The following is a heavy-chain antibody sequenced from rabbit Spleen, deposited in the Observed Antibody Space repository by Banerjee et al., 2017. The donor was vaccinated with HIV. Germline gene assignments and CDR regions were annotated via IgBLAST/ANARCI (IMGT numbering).Heavy chain of an antibody. CDR2: INVATGKP. V-gene: IGHV1S45*01. Sequence: QEQLVESGGGLVQPEGSLTLTCTASGFSFGDRDVMCWVRQAPGKGLEWIACINVATGKPVYATWAKGRFTISRTSSTTVTLRMTSLTAADTATYFCARDTGSSFSSYGMALWGPGTLVTVS. J-gene: IGHJ6*01. CDR3: ARDTGSSFSSYGMAL. D-gene: IGHD8-1*01. CDR1: GFSFGDRDV.